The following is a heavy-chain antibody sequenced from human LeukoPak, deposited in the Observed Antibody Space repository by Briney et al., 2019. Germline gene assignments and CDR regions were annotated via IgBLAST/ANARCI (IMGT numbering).Heavy chain of an antibody. CDR2: IRYDGSTK. Sequence: PGGSLRLSCAASGFTFSSYAMHWVRQAPGKGLEWVAFIRYDGSTKHYADSVKGRFTISRDNSNNTLYLQMNSLRAEDTAVYYCARGRRITIFGVARLTNWFDPWGQGTLVTVSS. V-gene: IGHV3-30*02. CDR3: ARGRRITIFGVARLTNWFDP. CDR1: GFTFSSYA. D-gene: IGHD3-3*01. J-gene: IGHJ5*02.